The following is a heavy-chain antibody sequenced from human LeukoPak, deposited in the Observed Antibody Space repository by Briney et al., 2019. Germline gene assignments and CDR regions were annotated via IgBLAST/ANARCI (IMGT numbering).Heavy chain of an antibody. CDR1: GDSMTSSY. CDR2: IYYSGST. D-gene: IGHD1-14*01. J-gene: IGHJ4*02. CDR3: ARDQQPLDY. V-gene: IGHV4-59*01. Sequence: SETLSLTCSVSGDSMTSSYWTWIRQPPGKGLEWIGYIYYSGSTNYNPSLKSRVTISVDTSKNQFSLKLSSVTAADTAVYYCARDQQPLDYWGQGTLVTVSS.